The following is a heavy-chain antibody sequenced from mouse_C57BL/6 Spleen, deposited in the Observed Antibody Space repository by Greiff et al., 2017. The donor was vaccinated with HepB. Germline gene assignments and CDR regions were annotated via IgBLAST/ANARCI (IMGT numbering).Heavy chain of an antibody. Sequence: VQLQESDAELVKPGASVKISCKVSGYTFTDHTIHWMKQRPEQGLEWIGYIYPREGSTKYNEKFKGKATLTADKSSSTAYMQLNSLTSEDSAVYFCAKTTTVVEGYAMDYWGQGTSVTVSS. CDR3: AKTTTVVEGYAMDY. CDR1: GYTFTDHT. J-gene: IGHJ4*01. D-gene: IGHD1-1*01. V-gene: IGHV1-78*01. CDR2: IYPREGST.